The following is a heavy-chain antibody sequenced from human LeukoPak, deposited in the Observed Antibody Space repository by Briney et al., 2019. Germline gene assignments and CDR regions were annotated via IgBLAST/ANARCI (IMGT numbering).Heavy chain of an antibody. Sequence: GGSLRLSCAGSGFTLSSAWMTWVRQAPGKGLEWVGLSKSKTDGGTTDYAAPVKGRFTISRDDSKNTLYLQMDSLKTEDTAVYYCAKYCISADCYANWFGPWGQGTLVTVSS. CDR3: AKYCISADCYANWFGP. D-gene: IGHD2-2*01. V-gene: IGHV3-15*01. CDR2: SKSKTDGGTT. CDR1: GFTLSSAW. J-gene: IGHJ5*02.